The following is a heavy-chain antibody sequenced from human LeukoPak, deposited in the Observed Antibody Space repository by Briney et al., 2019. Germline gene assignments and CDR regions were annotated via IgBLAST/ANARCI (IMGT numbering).Heavy chain of an antibody. Sequence: PGGSLGLSCAASGFTFSNYGMSWLRQAPGKGLEWVSAITGSGDDAYYADSVHGRFTMSRDNSKSTLYLQMNSLRVEDTALYYCAKESTGSSPDYWGQGTLVTVSS. D-gene: IGHD1-26*01. CDR1: GFTFSNYG. CDR2: ITGSGDDA. CDR3: AKESTGSSPDY. J-gene: IGHJ4*02. V-gene: IGHV3-23*01.